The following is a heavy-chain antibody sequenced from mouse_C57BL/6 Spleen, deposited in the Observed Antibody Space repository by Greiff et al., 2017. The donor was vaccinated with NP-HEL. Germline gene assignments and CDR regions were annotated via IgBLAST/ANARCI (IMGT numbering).Heavy chain of an antibody. V-gene: IGHV3-6*01. CDR1: GYSITSGYY. J-gene: IGHJ1*03. CDR3: ARGDWDGYFDV. D-gene: IGHD4-1*01. Sequence: EVKLMESGPGLVKPSQSLSLTCSVTGYSITSGYYWNWIRQFPGNKLEWMGYISYDGSNNYNPSLKNRISITRDTSKNQFFLKLNSVTTEDTATYYCARGDWDGYFDVWGTGTTVTVSS. CDR2: ISYDGSN.